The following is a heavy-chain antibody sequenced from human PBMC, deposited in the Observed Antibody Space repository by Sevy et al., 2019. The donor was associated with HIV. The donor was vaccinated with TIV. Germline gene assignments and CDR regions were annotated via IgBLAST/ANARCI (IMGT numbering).Heavy chain of an antibody. V-gene: IGHV4-59*01. Sequence: SETVSLTCTVSGGSISSYYWSWIRQPPGKGLEWIGYIYYSGSTNYNPSLKSRVTISVDTSKNQFSLKLSSVTAADTAVYYCARVVAAAGKHYYYYMDVWGKGTTVTVSS. CDR2: IYYSGST. CDR3: ARVVAAAGKHYYYYMDV. D-gene: IGHD6-13*01. CDR1: GGSISSYY. J-gene: IGHJ6*03.